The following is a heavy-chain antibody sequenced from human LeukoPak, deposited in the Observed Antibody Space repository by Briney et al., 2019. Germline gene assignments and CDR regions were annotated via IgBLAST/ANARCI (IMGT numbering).Heavy chain of an antibody. CDR3: ARDMAVAGEPDY. D-gene: IGHD6-19*01. J-gene: IGHJ4*02. CDR2: IIPIFGTA. V-gene: IGHV1-69*13. CDR1: GGTFSSYA. Sequence: SVKVSCKASGGTFSSYAISWVRQAPGQGLEWMGGIIPIFGTANYAQKFQGRVTITADESTSTAYMELSSLRSEDTAVYYCARDMAVAGEPDYWGQGTLVTVSS.